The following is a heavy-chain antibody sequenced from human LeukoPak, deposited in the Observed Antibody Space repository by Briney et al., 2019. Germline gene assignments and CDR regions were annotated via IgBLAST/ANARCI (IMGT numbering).Heavy chain of an antibody. Sequence: PGGSLRLSCAASGFTFSSYAMHWVRQAPGKGLEWVAVISYDGSNKYYADSVKGRFTISRDNSKNTLYLQMNSLRAEDTAVYYCARSWHFDYWGQGTLVTVSS. CDR2: ISYDGSNK. D-gene: IGHD5-24*01. J-gene: IGHJ4*02. V-gene: IGHV3-30-3*01. CDR1: GFTFSSYA. CDR3: ARSWHFDY.